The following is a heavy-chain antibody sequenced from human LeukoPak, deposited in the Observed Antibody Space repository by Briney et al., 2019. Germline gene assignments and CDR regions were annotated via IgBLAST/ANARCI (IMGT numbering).Heavy chain of an antibody. CDR3: AKDRGRFRREWYMDV. CDR2: ISYNGSDK. D-gene: IGHD3-3*01. V-gene: IGHV3-30*04. Sequence: PGRSLRPSCAASGFTFSSYAMHWVRQAPGKGLEWVALISYNGSDKYYADSVKGRFTISRDNSKNTLYLQMNSLRTEDTAVYYCAKDRGRFRREWYMDVWGKGTTVTVSS. CDR1: GFTFSSYA. J-gene: IGHJ6*03.